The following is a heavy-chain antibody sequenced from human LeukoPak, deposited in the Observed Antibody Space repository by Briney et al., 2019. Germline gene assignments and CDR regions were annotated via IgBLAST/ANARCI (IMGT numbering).Heavy chain of an antibody. J-gene: IGHJ3*02. V-gene: IGHV3-48*01. CDR3: ARQIVENAFDI. CDR2: ISSSSSTI. CDR1: GFTFSSYA. D-gene: IGHD3-22*01. Sequence: PGGSLRLSCAASGFTFSSYAMSWVRQAPGKGLEWVSYISSSSSTIYYADSVKGRFTISRDNAKNSLYLQMNSLRAEDTAVYYCARQIVENAFDIWGQGTMVTVSS.